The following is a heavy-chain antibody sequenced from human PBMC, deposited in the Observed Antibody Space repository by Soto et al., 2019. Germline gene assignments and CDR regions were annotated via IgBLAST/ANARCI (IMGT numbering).Heavy chain of an antibody. V-gene: IGHV3-33*01. D-gene: IGHD3-10*01. CDR2: IWYDGSNK. CDR3: ARETYYYGSGESYGMDV. Sequence: GGSLRLSCAASGFTFSSYGMHWVRQAPGKGLEWVAVIWYDGSNKYYADSVKGRFTISRDNSKNTLYLQMNSLRAEDTAVYYCARETYYYGSGESYGMDVWGQGTTVTVSS. CDR1: GFTFSSYG. J-gene: IGHJ6*02.